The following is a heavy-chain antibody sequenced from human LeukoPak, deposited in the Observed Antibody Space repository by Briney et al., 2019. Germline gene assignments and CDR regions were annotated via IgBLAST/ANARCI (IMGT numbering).Heavy chain of an antibody. Sequence: GGSLRLSCAASGFTFSSYSMNWVRQAPGKGLEWVSYISSSSSSIYHADSVKGRFTISRDNAKNSLFLEMNSLRAEDMAVYYCATDGSSFDYWGQGTLVTVSS. D-gene: IGHD2-15*01. CDR1: GFTFSSYS. J-gene: IGHJ4*02. CDR2: ISSSSSSI. CDR3: ATDGSSFDY. V-gene: IGHV3-48*04.